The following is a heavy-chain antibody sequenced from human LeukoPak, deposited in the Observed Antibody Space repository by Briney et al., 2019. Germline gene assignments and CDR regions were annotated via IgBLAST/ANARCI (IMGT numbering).Heavy chain of an antibody. J-gene: IGHJ5*02. Sequence: ASVKVSCKASGYTFTSYAMHWVRQAPGQRLEWMGWISAGNGNTKYSQKFQGRVTITRDTSASTAYMELSSLRSEDTAVYYCARDVVPAARGGNWFDPWGQGTLVTVSS. D-gene: IGHD2-2*01. CDR2: ISAGNGNT. CDR1: GYTFTSYA. V-gene: IGHV1-3*01. CDR3: ARDVVPAARGGNWFDP.